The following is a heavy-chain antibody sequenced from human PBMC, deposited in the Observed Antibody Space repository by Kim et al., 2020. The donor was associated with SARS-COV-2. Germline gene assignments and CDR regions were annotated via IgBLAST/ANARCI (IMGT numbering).Heavy chain of an antibody. CDR3: AGLLADVDYDIYYYYGMDV. J-gene: IGHJ6*02. CDR1: GGSISSSSYY. CDR2: IYYSGST. V-gene: IGHV4-39*01. D-gene: IGHD3-9*01. Sequence: SETLSLTCTVSGGSISSSSYYWGWIRQPPGKGLEWIGSIYYSGSTYYNPSLKSRVTISVDTSKNQFSLKLSSVTAADTAVYYCAGLLADVDYDIYYYYGMDVWGQGTTVTVSS.